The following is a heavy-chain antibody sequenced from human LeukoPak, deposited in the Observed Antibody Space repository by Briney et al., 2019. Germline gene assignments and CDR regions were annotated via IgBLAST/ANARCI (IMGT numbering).Heavy chain of an antibody. J-gene: IGHJ4*02. CDR3: ARVHTATRGFDY. CDR2: INSDGSST. CDR1: GFTFSSYW. Sequence: PGGSLRLSCAASGFTFSSYWMHRVRQAPGKGLVWVSRINSDGSSTSYADSVKGRFTISRDNAKNTLYLQMNSLRAEDTAVYYCARVHTATRGFDYWGQGTLVTVSS. V-gene: IGHV3-74*01. D-gene: IGHD5-18*01.